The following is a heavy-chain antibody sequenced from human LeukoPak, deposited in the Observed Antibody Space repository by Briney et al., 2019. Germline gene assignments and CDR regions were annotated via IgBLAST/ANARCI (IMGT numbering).Heavy chain of an antibody. D-gene: IGHD2-15*01. V-gene: IGHV4-31*03. J-gene: IGHJ5*02. CDR2: IYYSGST. CDR3: AKDRAGYCSGGSCYTTFDP. Sequence: PSETLSLTCTVSGGSISSGGYYWTWIRQHPGKGLEWIGYIYYSGSTYYNPSLKSRVTISVDTSKNQFSLMLSSVTAADTALYYCAKDRAGYCSGGSCYTTFDPRGQGTLVTVSS. CDR1: GGSISSGGYY.